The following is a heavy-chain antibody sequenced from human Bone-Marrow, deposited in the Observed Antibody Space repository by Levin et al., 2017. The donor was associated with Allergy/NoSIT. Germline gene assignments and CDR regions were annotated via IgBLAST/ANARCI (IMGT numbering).Heavy chain of an antibody. Sequence: GGSLRLSCAASGFTLSDEYIDWVRQAPGRGLEWVGRSRSKGKGYSTVYAASVRGRFSISRDDPRNSLYLQMNSLKTEDTAVYYCTRDLYGGKSDNSAFDLWGQGTMVTVSS. CDR2: SRSKGKGYST. V-gene: IGHV3-72*01. J-gene: IGHJ3*01. D-gene: IGHD4-23*01. CDR3: TRDLYGGKSDNSAFDL. CDR1: GFTLSDEY.